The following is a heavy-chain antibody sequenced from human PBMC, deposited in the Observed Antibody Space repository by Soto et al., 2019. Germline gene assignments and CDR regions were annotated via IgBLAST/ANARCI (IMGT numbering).Heavy chain of an antibody. CDR1: GFPFSDYA. V-gene: IGHV3-49*03. Sequence: GGSLRLSCTTSGFPFSDYAISLFRQSPGKGLEWVGFIRNKAYGATTDFAASVKGRFAISIDDSKSTAYLQMNSLKKEDTAVYFCANYTYTSRHFPVGMDVWGQGTTVTVSS. CDR2: IRNKAYGATT. D-gene: IGHD6-13*01. CDR3: ANYTYTSRHFPVGMDV. J-gene: IGHJ6*02.